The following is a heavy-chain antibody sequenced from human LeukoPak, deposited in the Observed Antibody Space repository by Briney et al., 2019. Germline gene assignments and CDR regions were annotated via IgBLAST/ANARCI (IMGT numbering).Heavy chain of an antibody. V-gene: IGHV3-30*02. CDR3: AKVRRTIAAADPGYFDY. D-gene: IGHD6-13*01. J-gene: IGHJ4*02. Sequence: GGSLRLSCAASGFTFSSYGMHWVRQAPGKGLEWVAFIRYDGSNKYYADSVKGRFTISRDNSKNTLYLQMNSLRAEDTAVYYCAKVRRTIAAADPGYFDYWGQGTLVTVSS. CDR2: IRYDGSNK. CDR1: GFTFSSYG.